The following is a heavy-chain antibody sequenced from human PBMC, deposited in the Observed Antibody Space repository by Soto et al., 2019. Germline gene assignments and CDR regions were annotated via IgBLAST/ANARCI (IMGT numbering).Heavy chain of an antibody. D-gene: IGHD4-17*01. CDR2: IIPIFGTA. Sequence: SVKVSCRAFGGTFSSYAISWVRQAPGQGLEWMGGIIPIFGTANYAQKFQGRVTITADKSTSTAYMELSSLRSEDTAVYYCAGEGSYDYGDETNYWYFDLWGRGTLVTSPQ. J-gene: IGHJ2*01. V-gene: IGHV1-69*06. CDR3: AGEGSYDYGDETNYWYFDL. CDR1: GGTFSSYA.